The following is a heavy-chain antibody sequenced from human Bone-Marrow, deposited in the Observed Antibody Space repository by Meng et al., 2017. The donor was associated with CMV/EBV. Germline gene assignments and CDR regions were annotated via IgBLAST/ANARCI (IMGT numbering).Heavy chain of an antibody. Sequence: ASVKVSCKASGYTFTSYGISWVRQAPGQGLEWMGWISAYNGNTNYAQKLQGRVTMTTDTSTSTAYMELRSLRSDDTAVYYCARVLGRSSGWYWSGPYYFEYWGQGTLVTVSS. CDR3: ARVLGRSSGWYWSGPYYFEY. J-gene: IGHJ4*02. V-gene: IGHV1-18*01. CDR2: ISAYNGNT. CDR1: GYTFTSYG. D-gene: IGHD6-19*01.